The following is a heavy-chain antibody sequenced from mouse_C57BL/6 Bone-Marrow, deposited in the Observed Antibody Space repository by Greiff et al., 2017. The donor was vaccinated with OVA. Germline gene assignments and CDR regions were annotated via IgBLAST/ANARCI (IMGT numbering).Heavy chain of an antibody. J-gene: IGHJ1*03. V-gene: IGHV1-7*01. Sequence: VQLKESGAELAKPGASVKLSCKASGYTFTSYWMHWVKQRPGQGLEWIGYINPSSGYTKYNQKFKDKATLTADKSSSTAYMQLSSLTYEDSAVYYCARVITTVVFDVWGTGTTVTVSS. D-gene: IGHD1-1*01. CDR2: INPSSGYT. CDR3: ARVITTVVFDV. CDR1: GYTFTSYW.